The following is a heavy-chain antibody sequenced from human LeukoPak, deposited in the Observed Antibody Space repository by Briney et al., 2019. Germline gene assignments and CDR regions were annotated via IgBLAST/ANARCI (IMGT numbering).Heavy chain of an antibody. J-gene: IGHJ4*02. CDR3: ARPGYGDFHPGDY. V-gene: IGHV4-39*01. CDR2: NYYSGST. Sequence: ETLSLTCTVSGGSISSSSYYWGWLRQPPGKGLEWIGSNYYSGSTYYNPSLKSRVTISVDTSKNQFSLKLSSVTAADTAVYYCARPGYGDFHPGDYWGQGTLVTVSS. CDR1: GGSISSSSYY. D-gene: IGHD4-17*01.